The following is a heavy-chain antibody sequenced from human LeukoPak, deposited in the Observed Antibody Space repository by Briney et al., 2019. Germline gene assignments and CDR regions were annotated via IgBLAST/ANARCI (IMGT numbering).Heavy chain of an antibody. J-gene: IGHJ6*03. CDR2: INPNSGGT. D-gene: IGHD4-17*01. CDR1: GYTFTGYY. V-gene: IGHV1-2*02. CDR3: ARGPTTDYYYYYMDV. Sequence: GASVKVSCKASGYTFTGYYMHWVRQAPGQGLEWMGWINPNSGGTNYAQKFQGRVTMTRDTSISTAYMELSRLRSDDTAVYYCARGPTTDYYYYYMDVWGKGTTVTISS.